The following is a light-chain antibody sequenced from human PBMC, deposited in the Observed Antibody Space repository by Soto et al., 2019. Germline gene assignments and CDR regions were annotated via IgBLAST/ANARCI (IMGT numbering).Light chain of an antibody. CDR3: QQYDTSPGT. CDR1: QIIPTGF. V-gene: IGKV3-20*01. CDR2: GAS. Sequence: EIVMTQSPATVSVSPRERATLSCRERQIIPTGFLAWFQQKSGQAPRLLIYGASTRATGNPDRITGSGAGTDFTLTISRLEPEDFAVYYCQQYDTSPGTFGQGTRLEIK. J-gene: IGKJ5*01.